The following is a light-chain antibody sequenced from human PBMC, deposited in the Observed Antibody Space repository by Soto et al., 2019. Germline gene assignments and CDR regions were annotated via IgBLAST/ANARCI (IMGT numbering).Light chain of an antibody. J-gene: IGKJ1*01. CDR1: QSVSSD. CDR3: QQYNNWPHT. CDR2: GAS. V-gene: IGKV3-15*01. Sequence: EIVMTQSPATLSVSPGERATLSCRASQSVSSDLAWYQQKPGQAPRLLIYGASNRASGFPARFSGSGSGTDLSLTISSLQSEDFAVYYCQQYNNWPHTFGQGTRVEIK.